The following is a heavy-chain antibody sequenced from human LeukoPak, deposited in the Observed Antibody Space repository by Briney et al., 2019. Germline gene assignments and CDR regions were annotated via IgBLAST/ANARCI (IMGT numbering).Heavy chain of an antibody. CDR2: IYYSGST. V-gene: IGHV4-30-4*08. J-gene: IGHJ3*02. CDR1: GGSISSGDYY. Sequence: PSETLSLTCTVSGGSISSGDYYWRWIRQPPGKGLEWIGYIYYSGSTYYNPSLKSRVTISVDTSKNQFSLKLSSVTAADTAVYYCARPPPTYSSSWYGRDAFDIWGQGTMVTVSS. D-gene: IGHD6-13*01. CDR3: ARPPPTYSSSWYGRDAFDI.